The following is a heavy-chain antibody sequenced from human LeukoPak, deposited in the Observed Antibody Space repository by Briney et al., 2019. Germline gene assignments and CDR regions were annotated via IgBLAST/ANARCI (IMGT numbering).Heavy chain of an antibody. D-gene: IGHD5-18*01. V-gene: IGHV4-4*02. CDR2: IYTSGST. Sequence: SETLSLTCAVSGGSISSSNWWSWVRQPPGKGLEWIGRIYTSGSTNYNPSLKSRVTMSVDTSKNQFSLELSSVTAADTAVYYCARDVGEQLWLRPNWFDPWGQGTLVTVSS. CDR1: GGSISSSNW. CDR3: ARDVGEQLWLRPNWFDP. J-gene: IGHJ5*02.